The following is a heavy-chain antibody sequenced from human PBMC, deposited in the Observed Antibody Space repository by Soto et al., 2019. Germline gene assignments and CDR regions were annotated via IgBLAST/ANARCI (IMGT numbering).Heavy chain of an antibody. CDR3: ARHRCSGTSCYSGYYYYYMDV. CDR1: GYSFTSYW. CDR2: IYPGDSDT. J-gene: IGHJ6*03. V-gene: IGHV5-51*01. D-gene: IGHD2-2*02. Sequence: GESLRISCKGSGYSFTSYWIGWVRQMPGKGLEWMGIIYPGDSDTRYSPSFQGQVTISADKSISTAYLHWSSLKASDTAMYYCARHRCSGTSCYSGYYYYYMDVWGKGTTVTVSS.